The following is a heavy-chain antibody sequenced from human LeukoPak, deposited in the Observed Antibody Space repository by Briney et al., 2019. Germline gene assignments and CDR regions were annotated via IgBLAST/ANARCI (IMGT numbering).Heavy chain of an antibody. V-gene: IGHV3-11*04. J-gene: IGHJ6*03. D-gene: IGHD3-22*01. CDR3: ARASSVVVDYYYMDV. CDR2: ISSSGSTI. CDR1: GFTFSDYY. Sequence: PGGSLRLSCAASGFTFSDYYMSWIRQAPGKGLEWVSYISSSGSTIYYADSVKGRFTISRDNAKNSLYLQMNSLRAEDTAVYYCARASSVVVDYYYMDVWGKGTTVTVSS.